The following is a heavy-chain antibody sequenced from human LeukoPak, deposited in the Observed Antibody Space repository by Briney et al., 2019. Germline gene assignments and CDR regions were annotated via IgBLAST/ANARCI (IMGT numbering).Heavy chain of an antibody. Sequence: SQTLSLTCAISGDSVSSNSAAWGWIRQSPSRGLEWLGRTYYRSKWYTDYAVSAKSRITINPDTSKNQFSLQLNSVTPEDTAVYYCARGDLVGATTGFDFWGQGTLVTVSS. V-gene: IGHV6-1*01. CDR3: ARGDLVGATTGFDF. D-gene: IGHD1-26*01. CDR1: GDSVSSNSAA. J-gene: IGHJ4*02. CDR2: TYYRSKWYT.